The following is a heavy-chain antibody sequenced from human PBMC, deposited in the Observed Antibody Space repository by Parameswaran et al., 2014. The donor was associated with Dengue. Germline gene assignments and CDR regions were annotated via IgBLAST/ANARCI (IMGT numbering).Heavy chain of an antibody. D-gene: IGHD7-27*01. CDR3: ARIHWGFDY. J-gene: IGHJ4*02. Sequence: VRQMPGKGLEWVANIKQDGSEKYYVDSVKGRFTISRDNAKNSLYLQMNSLRAEDTAVYYCARIHWGFDYWGQGTLVTVSS. V-gene: IGHV3-7*01. CDR2: IKQDGSEK.